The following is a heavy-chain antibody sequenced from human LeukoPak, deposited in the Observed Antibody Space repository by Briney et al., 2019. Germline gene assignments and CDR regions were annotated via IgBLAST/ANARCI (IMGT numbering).Heavy chain of an antibody. V-gene: IGHV4-39*07. CDR2: IYYSGST. J-gene: IGHJ4*02. Sequence: SETLSLTCTVSGGSISSSSYYWGWIRQPPGKGLEWIGSIYYSGSTYYNPSLKSRVTISVDTSKNQFSLKLSSVTAADTAVYYCAREGEYYGSGMGFIDYWGQGTLVTVSS. CDR1: GGSISSSSYY. D-gene: IGHD3-10*01. CDR3: AREGEYYGSGMGFIDY.